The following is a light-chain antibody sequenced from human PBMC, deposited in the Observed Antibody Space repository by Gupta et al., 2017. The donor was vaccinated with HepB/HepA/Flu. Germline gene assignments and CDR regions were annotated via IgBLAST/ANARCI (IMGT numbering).Light chain of an antibody. CDR3: SAWDDSLNGPV. J-gene: IGLJ2*01. Sequence: QSVLSQPLSMSGTPGQRVTISCFGSSSNIGSNTVNWYQQLPGTAPKLLIYNNNHRPSGVPDRFSGSKSGSSASLAISGLQSEDETDFYCSAWDDSLNGPVFGGGTKLTVL. CDR2: NNN. V-gene: IGLV1-44*01. CDR1: SSNIGSNT.